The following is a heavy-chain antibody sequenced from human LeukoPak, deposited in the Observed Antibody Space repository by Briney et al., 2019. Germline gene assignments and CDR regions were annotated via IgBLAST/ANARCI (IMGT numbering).Heavy chain of an antibody. CDR3: ARTGIAAAGRYFDY. CDR1: GYTFTSYD. J-gene: IGHJ4*02. D-gene: IGHD6-13*01. V-gene: IGHV1-8*03. CDR2: MNPNSGNT. Sequence: ASVKVSCKASGYTFTSYDINWVRQATGQGLEWMGWMNPNSGNTGYAQKFQGRVTSTRNTSISTAYMELSSLRSEDTAVYYCARTGIAAAGRYFDYWGQGTLVTVSS.